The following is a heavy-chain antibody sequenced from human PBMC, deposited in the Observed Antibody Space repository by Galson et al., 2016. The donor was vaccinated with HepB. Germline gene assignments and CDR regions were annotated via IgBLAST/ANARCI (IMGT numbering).Heavy chain of an antibody. CDR1: GGSIKSGDDH. CDR3: ARDATSRATHATFYM. CDR2: IHFSGT. J-gene: IGHJ3*02. D-gene: IGHD1-1*01. V-gene: IGHV4-39*07. Sequence: SETLSLTCTVSGGSIKSGDDHWSWIRQPPGKGLEWIGSIHFSGTNYNPSLEGRVTISVDTSKNQFSLRLTSVTAADTAVYYCARDATSRATHATFYMWGQGTLVTVSS.